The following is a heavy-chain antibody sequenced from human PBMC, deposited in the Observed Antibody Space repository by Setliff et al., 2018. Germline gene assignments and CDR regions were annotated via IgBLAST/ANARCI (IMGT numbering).Heavy chain of an antibody. D-gene: IGHD3-16*01. CDR2: IKQDGSDK. Sequence: GGSLRLSCAASGFSLSIFWMSWVRQAPGKGLEWVASIKQDGSDKYYVDSVKGRFTISRDNAKNSLFLQMNSLRAEDTAMYFCARDRGGGLYDYWGRGTLVTVSS. CDR3: ARDRGGGLYDY. CDR1: GFSLSIFW. V-gene: IGHV3-7*01. J-gene: IGHJ4*02.